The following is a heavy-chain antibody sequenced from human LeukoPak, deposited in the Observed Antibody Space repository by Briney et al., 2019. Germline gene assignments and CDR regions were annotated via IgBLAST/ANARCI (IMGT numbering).Heavy chain of an antibody. Sequence: GGSLRLSCAASGFTFSSYSMNWVRQAPGKGLEWVSSISSSSSYIYYADSVKGRFTISRDNAKNSLYPQMNSLRAEDTAVYYCARDGVPAADYFNWFDPWGQGTLVTVSS. V-gene: IGHV3-21*01. D-gene: IGHD2-2*01. CDR2: ISSSSSYI. J-gene: IGHJ5*02. CDR1: GFTFSSYS. CDR3: ARDGVPAADYFNWFDP.